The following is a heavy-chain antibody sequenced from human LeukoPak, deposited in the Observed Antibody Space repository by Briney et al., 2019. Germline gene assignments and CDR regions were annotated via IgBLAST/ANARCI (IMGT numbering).Heavy chain of an antibody. V-gene: IGHV4-39*07. D-gene: IGHD7-27*01. Sequence: PSETLSLTCTVSGDSISSSSYYWGWIRQPPGKGLEWIGSIYYTGSTYYNPSLKSRVTISVDTSKNQFSLNLSSVTAADTAVYYCARLGANWVFDYWGQGTLVTVSS. J-gene: IGHJ4*02. CDR1: GDSISSSSYY. CDR2: IYYTGST. CDR3: ARLGANWVFDY.